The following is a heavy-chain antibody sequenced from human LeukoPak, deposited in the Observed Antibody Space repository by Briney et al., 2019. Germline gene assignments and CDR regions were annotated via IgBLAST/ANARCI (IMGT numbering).Heavy chain of an antibody. CDR2: ISAYNGNT. CDR3: ARDDRFGEKGFW. CDR1: GYTFTSYG. J-gene: IGHJ4*02. Sequence: ASAKVSCKASGYTFTSYGISWVRQAPGQGLEWMGWISAYNGNTNYAQKLQGRVTMTTDTSTSTAYMELRSLRSDDTAVYYCARDDRFGEKGFWWGQGTLVTVSS. V-gene: IGHV1-18*01. D-gene: IGHD3-10*01.